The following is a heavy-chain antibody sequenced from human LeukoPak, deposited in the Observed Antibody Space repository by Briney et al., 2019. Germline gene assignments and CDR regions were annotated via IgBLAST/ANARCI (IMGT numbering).Heavy chain of an antibody. CDR2: ISSSGSTI. CDR1: GFTFSDYY. J-gene: IGHJ6*03. CDR3: ARESDSSSWWNGDYYYYMDV. V-gene: IGHV3-11*01. D-gene: IGHD6-13*01. Sequence: GGSLRLSCAASGFTFSDYYMSWIRQAPGKGLEWVSYISSSGSTIYYADSVKGRFTISRDNAKNSLYLQMSSLRAEDTAVYYCARESDSSSWWNGDYYYYMDVWGKGTTVTVSS.